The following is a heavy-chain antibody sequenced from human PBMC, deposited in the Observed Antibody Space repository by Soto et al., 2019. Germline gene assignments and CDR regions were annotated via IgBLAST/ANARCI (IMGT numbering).Heavy chain of an antibody. CDR1: GGSISSGGYS. CDR2: IYHSGST. D-gene: IGHD4-17*01. J-gene: IGHJ6*02. CDR3: ARPNYGAGGYYYYGMDG. V-gene: IGHV4-30-2*01. Sequence: PSETLSLTCAVSGGSISSGGYSWSWIRQPPGKGLEWIGYIYHSGSTYYNPSLKSRVTISVDKSKNQFSLKLSSVTAADTAVYYCARPNYGAGGYYYYGMDGWGQGTTVTVSS.